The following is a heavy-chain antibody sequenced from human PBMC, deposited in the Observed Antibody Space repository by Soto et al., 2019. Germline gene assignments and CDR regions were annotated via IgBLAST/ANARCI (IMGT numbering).Heavy chain of an antibody. J-gene: IGHJ6*02. CDR3: AREALEYSSGWYHFYYYYYGMDV. V-gene: IGHV3-33*01. CDR1: GFTFSSYG. CDR2: IWYDGSNK. D-gene: IGHD6-19*01. Sequence: PGGSLRLSCAASGFTFSSYGMHWVRQAPGKGLEWVAVIWYDGSNKYYADSVKGRFTISRDNSKNTLYLQMNSLRAEDTAVYYCAREALEYSSGWYHFYYYYYGMDVWGQGTTVTVSS.